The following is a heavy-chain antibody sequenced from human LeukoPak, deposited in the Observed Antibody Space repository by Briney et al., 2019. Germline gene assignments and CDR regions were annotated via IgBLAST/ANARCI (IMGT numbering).Heavy chain of an antibody. CDR1: GFTFSSYA. V-gene: IGHV3-30-3*01. CDR2: ISYDGTSK. CDR3: ARAAAPGISGWFDP. Sequence: GGSLRLSCAASGFTFSSYAMHWVRQAPGKGLEWVAVISYDGTSKYYADSVKGRFTISRDNAKNSLYLQMNSLRAEDTAVYYCARAAAPGISGWFDPWGQGTLVTVSS. J-gene: IGHJ5*02. D-gene: IGHD6-13*01.